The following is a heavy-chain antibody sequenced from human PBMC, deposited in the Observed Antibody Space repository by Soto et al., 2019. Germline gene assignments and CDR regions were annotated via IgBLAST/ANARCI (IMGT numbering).Heavy chain of an antibody. D-gene: IGHD2-2*01. CDR2: IYYSGST. V-gene: IGHV4-39*01. CDR1: GGSISSSSYY. CDR3: ARHTFLVVVPAASNDAFDI. J-gene: IGHJ3*02. Sequence: QLQLQESGPGLVKPSETLSLTCTVSGGSISSSSYYWGWIRQPPGKGLEWIGSIYYSGSTYYNPSLKSRVTISVDTSKNHFSLKLSSVTAADTAVYYCARHTFLVVVPAASNDAFDIWGQGTMVTVSS.